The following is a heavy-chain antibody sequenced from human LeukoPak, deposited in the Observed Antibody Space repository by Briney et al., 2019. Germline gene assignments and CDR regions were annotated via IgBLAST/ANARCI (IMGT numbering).Heavy chain of an antibody. V-gene: IGHV3-66*01. CDR2: IYSCGST. D-gene: IGHD4-17*01. CDR1: GFIFSNYG. Sequence: PGGSLRLSCAASGFIFSNYGMTWVRQAPGKGLEWVSVIYSCGSTYYADSVKGRFTISRDNSKNTLYLQMNSLRAEDTAVYYCAREGTTVTTSFASWGQGTLVTVSS. CDR3: AREGTTVTTSFAS. J-gene: IGHJ4*02.